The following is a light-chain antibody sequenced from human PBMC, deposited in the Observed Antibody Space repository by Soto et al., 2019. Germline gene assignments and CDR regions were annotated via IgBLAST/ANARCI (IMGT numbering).Light chain of an antibody. CDR3: ETWDSKGV. J-gene: IGLJ2*01. Sequence: QSVLTQSSSASASLGSSVKLTCTLSSGHSSYIIAWHQQQPGKAPRYLMKLEGSGSYNKGSGVPDRFSGSSSGADRYLTISKRQFEDEADYYCETWDSKGVFGGGTKLTVL. CDR2: LEGSGSY. CDR1: SGHSSYI. V-gene: IGLV4-60*02.